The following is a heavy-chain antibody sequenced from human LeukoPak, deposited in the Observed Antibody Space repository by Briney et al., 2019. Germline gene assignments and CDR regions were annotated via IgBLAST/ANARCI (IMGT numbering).Heavy chain of an antibody. D-gene: IGHD3-9*01. CDR3: ARVKYYDILTGYYPHDAFDI. CDR2: INHSGST. Sequence: PSETLSLTCAVYGGSFSGYYWSWIRQPSGKGLEWIGEINHSGSTNYNPSLKSRVTISVDTSKNQFSLKLSSVTAADTAVYYCARVKYYDILTGYYPHDAFDIWGQGTMVTVSS. CDR1: GGSFSGYY. J-gene: IGHJ3*02. V-gene: IGHV4-34*01.